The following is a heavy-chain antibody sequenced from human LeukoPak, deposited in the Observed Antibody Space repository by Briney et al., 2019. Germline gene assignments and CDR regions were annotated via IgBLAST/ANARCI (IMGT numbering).Heavy chain of an antibody. CDR3: SASGSYKLDY. V-gene: IGHV3-15*01. J-gene: IGHJ4*02. CDR2: IKSKTDGGTT. D-gene: IGHD3-10*01. Sequence: PGGSLRLSCVASGFTFSNAWMTWVRQAPGKGLEWVGRIKSKTDGGTTGYAAPVKGRFTISRDDSKNTLSLQMNSLKTDDTAVYYCSASGSYKLDYWGQGTLVTVSS. CDR1: GFTFSNAW.